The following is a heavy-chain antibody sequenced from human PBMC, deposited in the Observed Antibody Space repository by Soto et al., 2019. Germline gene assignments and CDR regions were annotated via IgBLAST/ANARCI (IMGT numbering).Heavy chain of an antibody. D-gene: IGHD5-12*01. J-gene: IGHJ4*02. CDR1: GFTFSNYA. Sequence: QVQLVESGGGVVQPGRSLRLSCTASGFTFSNYAIHWVRQAPGKGLEWVALISYDGRDEYYADSVKGRFTISIDNSKNTLYLQMNSLRAEDTGMFYCARDSRTDGYKYDSFDYWGQGTLVTVSS. V-gene: IGHV3-30*04. CDR3: ARDSRTDGYKYDSFDY. CDR2: ISYDGRDE.